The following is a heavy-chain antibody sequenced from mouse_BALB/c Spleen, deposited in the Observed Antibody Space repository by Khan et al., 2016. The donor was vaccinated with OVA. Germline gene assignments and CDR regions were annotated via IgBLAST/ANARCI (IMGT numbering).Heavy chain of an antibody. CDR2: INTYTGEP. CDR1: GYTFTNYG. D-gene: IGHD4-1*02. Sequence: QIQLVQSGPELKKPGETVKISCKASGYTFTNYGMNWVKQAPGKGLKWMGWINTYTGEPTYANDFKGRFAFSLETSSSTAYLQINNLKNEDTATYFCAISNSYWYFDVWGAGTTATVSS. V-gene: IGHV9-3-1*01. J-gene: IGHJ1*01. CDR3: AISNSYWYFDV.